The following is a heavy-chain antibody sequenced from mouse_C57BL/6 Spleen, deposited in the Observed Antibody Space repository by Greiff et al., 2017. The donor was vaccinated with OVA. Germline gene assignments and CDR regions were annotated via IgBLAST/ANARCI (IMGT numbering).Heavy chain of an antibody. V-gene: IGHV5-16*01. J-gene: IGHJ2*01. Sequence: DVKLVESEGGLVQPGSSMKLSCTASGFTFSDYYMAWVRQVPEKGLEWVANINYDGSSTYYLDSLKSRFIISRDNAKNILYLQMSSLKSEDTATYYCARGGYYYGSSPYYFDYWGQGTTLTVSS. CDR3: ARGGYYYGSSPYYFDY. CDR1: GFTFSDYY. CDR2: INYDGSST. D-gene: IGHD1-1*01.